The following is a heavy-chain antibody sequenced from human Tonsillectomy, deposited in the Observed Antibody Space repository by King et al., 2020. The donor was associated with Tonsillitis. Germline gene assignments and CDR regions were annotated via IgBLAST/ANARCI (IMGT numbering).Heavy chain of an antibody. V-gene: IGHV1-69*12. J-gene: IGHJ4*02. CDR3: ARLNIVASSWYILDY. D-gene: IGHD6-13*01. Sequence: QLVQSGTDVRKPGSSVKVSCTASGGNFSHYAINWVRQVPGQALEWMGGVIPLFTTANYAPKFQGRLTITADDSTKTAYMDLSRLTSDDTAIYYCARLNIVASSWYILDYWGQGTLVTVSS. CDR2: VIPLFTTA. CDR1: GGNFSHYA.